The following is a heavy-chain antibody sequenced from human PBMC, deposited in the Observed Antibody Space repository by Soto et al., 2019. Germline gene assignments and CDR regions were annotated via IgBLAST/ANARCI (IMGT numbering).Heavy chain of an antibody. CDR1: GASLRSGGYS. D-gene: IGHD1-1*01. CDR2: SYLSGNT. V-gene: IGHV4-30-2*01. CDR3: ASRTDNCLDF. J-gene: IGHJ4*02. Sequence: QLQLQESGSRLVKPSQTLSLTCAVSGASLRSGGYSWSWVRQPPGKGLEFIGYSYLSGNTYLNPSLKSRVSISLDDSKNHFSLRVNSVTAADTAVYYCASRTDNCLDFWGQGTLVIVSS.